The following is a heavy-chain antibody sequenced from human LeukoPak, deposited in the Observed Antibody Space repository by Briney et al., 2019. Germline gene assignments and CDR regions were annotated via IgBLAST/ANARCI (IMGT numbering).Heavy chain of an antibody. CDR3: AKEGVAVEVFDY. D-gene: IGHD6-19*01. CDR1: GFTFSIYA. V-gene: IGHV3-23*01. CDR2: ISGSGGST. Sequence: GGSLRLSCAASGFTFSIYAMSWVRQAPGKGLEWVSAISGSGGSTYYADSVKGRFTISRDNSKNTLYLQMNSLRAEDTAVYCCAKEGVAVEVFDYWGQGTLVTVSS. J-gene: IGHJ4*02.